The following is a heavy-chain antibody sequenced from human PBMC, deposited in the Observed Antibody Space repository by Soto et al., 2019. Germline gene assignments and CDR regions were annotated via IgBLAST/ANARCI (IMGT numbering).Heavy chain of an antibody. V-gene: IGHV1-8*01. CDR2: MNPNSGNT. Sequence: QVQLVQSGAEVKKPGASVKVSCKASGYTLTSYDINWVRQATGQGLEWMGWMNPNSGNTGYAQKFQGRVTMTRNTTITTTYMELTSLRSEYTAVYYCARGAFAYSTTQGGFDFWGQGTLVTVSS. D-gene: IGHD6-13*01. CDR1: GYTLTSYD. CDR3: ARGAFAYSTTQGGFDF. J-gene: IGHJ4*02.